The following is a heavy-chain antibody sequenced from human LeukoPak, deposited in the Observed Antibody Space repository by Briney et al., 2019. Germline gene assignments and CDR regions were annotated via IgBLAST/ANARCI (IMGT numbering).Heavy chain of an antibody. CDR2: INSDGSST. CDR3: AREQIVVVPQGFDP. D-gene: IGHD3-22*01. J-gene: IGHJ5*02. Sequence: ASVKVSCKASGYTFTSYYMHWVRQAPGKGLVWVSRINSDGSSTSYADSVKGRFTISRDNAKNTLYLQMNSLRAEDTAVYYCAREQIVVVPQGFDPWGQGTLVTVSS. V-gene: IGHV3-74*01. CDR1: GYTFTSYY.